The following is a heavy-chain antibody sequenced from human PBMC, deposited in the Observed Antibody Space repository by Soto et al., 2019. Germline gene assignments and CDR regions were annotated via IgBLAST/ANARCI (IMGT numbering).Heavy chain of an antibody. D-gene: IGHD3-9*01. V-gene: IGHV1-18*01. Sequence: QVQLVQSGAEVKKPGASVKVSCKASGYTFTSYGISWVRQAPGQGLEWMGWISAYNGNTNYAQKLQGRVTMTTDTATSTAYMELRSLRSDDTAVYYCARDRYFDWLRVVTFDYWGQGTLVTVSS. CDR3: ARDRYFDWLRVVTFDY. J-gene: IGHJ4*02. CDR1: GYTFTSYG. CDR2: ISAYNGNT.